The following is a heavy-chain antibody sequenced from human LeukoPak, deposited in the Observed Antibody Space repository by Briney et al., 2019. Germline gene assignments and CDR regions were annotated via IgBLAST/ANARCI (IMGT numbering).Heavy chain of an antibody. CDR1: GGSISSGGYY. V-gene: IGHV4-31*03. CDR3: ARVLNLYDSSGYYLGSGGAFDI. Sequence: KPSQTLSLTCTVSGGSISSGGYYWSWIRQHPGKGLEWIGYIYYSGSTYYNPSLKSRVTISVDTSKNQFSLKLSSVTAADTAVYYRARVLNLYDSSGYYLGSGGAFDIWGQGTMVTVSS. D-gene: IGHD3-22*01. J-gene: IGHJ3*02. CDR2: IYYSGST.